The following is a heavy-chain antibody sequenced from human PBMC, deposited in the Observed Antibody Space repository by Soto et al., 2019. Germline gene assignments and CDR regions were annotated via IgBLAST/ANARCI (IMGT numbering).Heavy chain of an antibody. CDR3: ARATMVRGVITFDP. CDR1: GGTFSSYT. Sequence: SVKVSCKASGGTFSSYTISWVRQAPGQGLEWMGRIIPILGIANYAQKFQGRVTITADKSTSTAYMELSSLRSEDTAVYYCARATMVRGVITFDPWGQGTLVTVSS. CDR2: IIPILGIA. V-gene: IGHV1-69*02. J-gene: IGHJ5*02. D-gene: IGHD3-10*01.